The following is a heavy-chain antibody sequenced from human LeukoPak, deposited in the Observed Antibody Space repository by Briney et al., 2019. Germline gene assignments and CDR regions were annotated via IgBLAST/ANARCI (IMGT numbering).Heavy chain of an antibody. D-gene: IGHD3-3*01. CDR3: ARDQYKSTVTVFGVVIETPLNY. J-gene: IGHJ4*02. Sequence: ASVKVSCKASGYTFTSYGISWVRQAPGQGLEWMGWISVYNGNTNYAQKFQGRVTMTTDASTSTAYMGLRSLRSDDTAVYYCARDQYKSTVTVFGVVIETPLNYWGQGVLVTVSS. CDR1: GYTFTSYG. CDR2: ISVYNGNT. V-gene: IGHV1-18*01.